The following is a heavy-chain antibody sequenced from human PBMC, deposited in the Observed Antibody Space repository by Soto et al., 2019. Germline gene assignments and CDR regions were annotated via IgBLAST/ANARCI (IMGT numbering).Heavy chain of an antibody. V-gene: IGHV3-30*18. CDR1: GFTFSSYG. CDR3: AKAVVQAAILYFDY. D-gene: IGHD2-2*01. Sequence: GGSLRLSCAASGFTFSSYGMHWVRQAPGKGLEWVAVISYDGSNKYYADSVKGRFTISRDNSKNTLYLQMNSLRAEDTAVYYCAKAVVQAAILYFDYWGQGTLVTVSS. CDR2: ISYDGSNK. J-gene: IGHJ4*02.